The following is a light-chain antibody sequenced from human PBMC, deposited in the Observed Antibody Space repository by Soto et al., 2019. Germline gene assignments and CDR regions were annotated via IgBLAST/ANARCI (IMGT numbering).Light chain of an antibody. J-gene: IGLJ2*01. CDR3: GSYTGGSTVV. V-gene: IGLV2-14*01. CDR1: SSDVGGYNY. CDR2: DVS. Sequence: QSVLTQPASVSGSPGQSITISCTGTSSDVGGYNYVSWYQQEPGKAPKLMIYDVSYRPSGVSNRFSGSKSGNTASLTISGLQAEDEADYYCGSYTGGSTVVFGGGTKLTVL.